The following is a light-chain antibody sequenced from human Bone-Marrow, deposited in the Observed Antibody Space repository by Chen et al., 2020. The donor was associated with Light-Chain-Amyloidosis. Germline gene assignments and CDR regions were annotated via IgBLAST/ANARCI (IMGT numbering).Light chain of an antibody. CDR2: RDT. J-gene: IGLJ2*01. V-gene: IGLV3-25*03. CDR3: QSAESSGTYEVI. CDR1: DLPTKY. Sequence: SYELTQPPSVSVSPGQTARITCSGDDLPTKYAYWYQQKPGQAPVLVIHRDTERPSGISERFSGSSSGTTATLTISVVQAEDEADYHCQSAESSGTYEVIFGGGTKLTVL.